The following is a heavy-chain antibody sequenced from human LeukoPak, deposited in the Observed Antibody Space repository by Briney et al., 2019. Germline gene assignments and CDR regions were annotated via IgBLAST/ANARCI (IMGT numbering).Heavy chain of an antibody. Sequence: SQTLSLTCATSGDSVSSNSAAWNWIRQSPSRGLEWLGRTYYRSKWYNDYAVSVESRITINPDTSKNRFSLQLSSVAPEDTAVYFCAKTGLPAPSGVAGGFDIWGQGTMVIVSS. CDR1: GDSVSSNSAA. CDR2: TYYRSKWYN. CDR3: AKTGLPAPSGVAGGFDI. V-gene: IGHV6-1*01. D-gene: IGHD6-19*01. J-gene: IGHJ3*02.